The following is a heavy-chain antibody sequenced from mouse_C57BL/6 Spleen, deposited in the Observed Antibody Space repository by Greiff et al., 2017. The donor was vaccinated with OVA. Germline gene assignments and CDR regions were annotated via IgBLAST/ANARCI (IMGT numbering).Heavy chain of an antibody. V-gene: IGHV1-82*01. CDR2: IYPGDGDT. D-gene: IGHD1-1*01. CDR1: GYAFSSSW. J-gene: IGHJ2*01. Sequence: VKVVESGPELVKPGASVKISCKASGYAFSSSWMNWVKQRPGKGLEWIGRIYPGDGDTNYNGKFKGKATLTADKSSSTAYMQLSSLTSEDSAVYFCARGEYYGSGDYWGQGTTLTVSS. CDR3: ARGEYYGSGDY.